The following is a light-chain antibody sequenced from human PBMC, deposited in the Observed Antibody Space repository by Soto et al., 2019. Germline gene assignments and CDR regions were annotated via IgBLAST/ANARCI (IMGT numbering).Light chain of an antibody. CDR3: QQYGSSPEGT. Sequence: EIVLTQSPGTLSLSPGERATLSCRASQIVSSSYLAWYQQKLGQAPRLLIYGASSRATGIPDRFSGSGSGTDFTLTISRLEPEDCAVYYCQQYGSSPEGTFGQGTKVEIK. CDR2: GAS. J-gene: IGKJ1*01. CDR1: QIVSSSY. V-gene: IGKV3-20*01.